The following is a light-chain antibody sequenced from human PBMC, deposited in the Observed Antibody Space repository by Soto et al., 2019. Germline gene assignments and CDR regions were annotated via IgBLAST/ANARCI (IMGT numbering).Light chain of an antibody. CDR2: DVS. Sequence: QSALTQPASVSGSPGQSITISCTGSSSDVGGYDYVSWYQQHPGKPPKLMIYDVSNRPSGVSDRFSGSKSGNTASLTISGLQAEDDADYYCSSYTSSSTSCVFGTGTKVTVL. CDR3: SSYTSSSTSCV. CDR1: SSDVGGYDY. J-gene: IGLJ1*01. V-gene: IGLV2-14*01.